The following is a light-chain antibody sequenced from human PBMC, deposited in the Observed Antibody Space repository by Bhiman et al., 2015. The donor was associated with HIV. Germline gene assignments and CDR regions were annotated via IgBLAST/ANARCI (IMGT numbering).Light chain of an antibody. V-gene: IGLV1-40*01. CDR1: SSNIGNNY. CDR3: QSYDSSLYRYV. Sequence: QSVLTQPPSVSAAPGQKVTISCSGSSSNIGNNYVSWYQQLPGTAPKLLIYGNSNRFSGVPDRFSGSKSGTSASLAITGLRGDDEADYYCQSYDSSLYRYVFGTGTKVTVL. J-gene: IGLJ1*01. CDR2: GNS.